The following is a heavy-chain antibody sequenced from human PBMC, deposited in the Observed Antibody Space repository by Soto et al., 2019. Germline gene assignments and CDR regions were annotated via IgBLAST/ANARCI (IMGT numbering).Heavy chain of an antibody. CDR3: ARESYCGWFDP. CDR1: GGSISSYY. Sequence: QVQLQESGPGLVKPSETLSLTCTVSGGSISSYYWSWIRQPPGKGLEWIGYIYYSGSTNYNPSLKSRVTIAVDTSKNQFSLKLSSVTAADTAVYYCARESYCGWFDPWGQGTLVTVSS. D-gene: IGHD1-26*01. V-gene: IGHV4-59*01. J-gene: IGHJ5*02. CDR2: IYYSGST.